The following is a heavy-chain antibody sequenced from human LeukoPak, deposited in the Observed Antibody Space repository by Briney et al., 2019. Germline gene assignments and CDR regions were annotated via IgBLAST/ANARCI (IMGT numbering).Heavy chain of an antibody. D-gene: IGHD2-2*01. CDR1: GFTFDDYA. V-gene: IGHV3-9*01. CDR2: ISWNSGSI. CDR3: AKSVGYADY. J-gene: IGHJ4*02. Sequence: GGSLRLSCAASGFTFDDYAMHWVRQAPGKGLEWVSGISWNSGSIGYADSVKDRFTISRDNSKNTLYLQMNSLRAEDTAVYYCAKSVGYADYWGQGTLVTVSS.